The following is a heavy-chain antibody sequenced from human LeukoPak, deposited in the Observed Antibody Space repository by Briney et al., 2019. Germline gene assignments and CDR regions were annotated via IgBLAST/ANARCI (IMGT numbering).Heavy chain of an antibody. CDR3: AVGDGVAATLNFDY. Sequence: SVKVSCKASGGTVSSYAIGWGRRAPGQGLEWMGGIIPIFGTANYAQKFQGRVTITTDESTSTAYMELSSLRSDDTAVYYCAVGDGVAATLNFDYWGQGTLVTVSS. CDR1: GGTVSSYA. V-gene: IGHV1-69*05. D-gene: IGHD1-26*01. CDR2: IIPIFGTA. J-gene: IGHJ4*02.